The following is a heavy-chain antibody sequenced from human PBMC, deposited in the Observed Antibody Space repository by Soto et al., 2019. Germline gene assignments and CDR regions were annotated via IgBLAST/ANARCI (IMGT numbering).Heavy chain of an antibody. J-gene: IGHJ4*02. CDR2: ISYDGINK. Sequence: QVQLVESGGGVVQPGRSLRLSCAASGFTFSSYGMHWVRQAPGKGLEWVAFISYDGINKYYADSVKGRFTISRDNAKNTLYLQMSSLRAEETAVYYCANDRWVRRLRSDFAYWGQGTVVTVSS. V-gene: IGHV3-30*18. D-gene: IGHD4-17*01. CDR3: ANDRWVRRLRSDFAY. CDR1: GFTFSSYG.